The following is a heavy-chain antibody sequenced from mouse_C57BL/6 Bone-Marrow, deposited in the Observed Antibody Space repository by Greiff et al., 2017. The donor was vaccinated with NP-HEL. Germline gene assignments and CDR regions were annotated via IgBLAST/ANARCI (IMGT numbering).Heavy chain of an antibody. CDR3: ARERGSDYFDY. CDR2: IYPRDGST. J-gene: IGHJ2*01. V-gene: IGHV1-80*01. D-gene: IGHD1-1*01. Sequence: QVQLQQSGAELVKPGASVKISCKASGYAFSSYWMNWVKQRPEQGLEWIGYIYPRDGSTKYNEKFKGKATLTADKSSSTAYMQLNSLTSEDSAVYFCARERGSDYFDYWGQGTTLTVSS. CDR1: GYAFSSYW.